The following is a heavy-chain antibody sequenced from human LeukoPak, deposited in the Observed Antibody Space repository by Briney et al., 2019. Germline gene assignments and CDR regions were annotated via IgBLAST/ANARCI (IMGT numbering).Heavy chain of an antibody. CDR3: ARDLTIVVVAAAPGFDP. CDR2: IIPIFGTA. V-gene: IGHV1-69*06. Sequence: GSSVKVSRKASGGTFSSYAITWVRQPPGQGLEWVGGIIPIFGTANNAQKFQGRVTITADKYTSTDYMELSSHRSEAKALYYCARDLTIVVVAAAPGFDPWGEGTLVTVSS. J-gene: IGHJ5*02. D-gene: IGHD2-2*01. CDR1: GGTFSSYA.